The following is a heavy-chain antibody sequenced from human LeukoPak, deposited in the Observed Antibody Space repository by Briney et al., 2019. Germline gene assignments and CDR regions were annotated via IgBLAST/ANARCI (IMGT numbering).Heavy chain of an antibody. J-gene: IGHJ5*02. CDR2: VRTKTHGGAP. V-gene: IGHV3-49*03. CDR3: ARVNFRDYRGYTWFEP. D-gene: IGHD3-10*01. Sequence: GRSLRLSCKGSGVTFGDYAVTWFRQAPGKGLEWVGFVRTKTHGGAPETAASVKGRFNVSRDDSEGIAYLQMTSLRTEDTAMYYCARVNFRDYRGYTWFEPWGQGTLVTGSS. CDR1: GVTFGDYA.